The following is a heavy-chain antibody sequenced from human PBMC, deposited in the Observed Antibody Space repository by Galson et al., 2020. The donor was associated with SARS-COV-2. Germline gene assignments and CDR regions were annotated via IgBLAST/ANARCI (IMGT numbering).Heavy chain of an antibody. Sequence: SQTPSLTCAVYGGSFSGHHWRWNRPPPGKGPEWIGEINHSGSTNYNPSLKSRVTISVDTSKNQFSLKLSSVTAADTAVYYCARGGGVGANNWFDPGGQGTLVTVSS. J-gene: IGHJ5*02. CDR3: ARGGGVGANNWFDP. V-gene: IGHV4-34*01. D-gene: IGHD1-26*01. CDR2: INHSGST. CDR1: GGSFSGHH.